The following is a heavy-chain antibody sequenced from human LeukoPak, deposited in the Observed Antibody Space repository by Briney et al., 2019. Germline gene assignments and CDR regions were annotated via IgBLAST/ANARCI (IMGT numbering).Heavy chain of an antibody. J-gene: IGHJ4*02. V-gene: IGHV3-53*01. CDR2: IYSDDSI. CDR3: ARGPVVGAVYFDY. Sequence: GGSLRLSCAASGFTFSSYAMSWVRQVPGKGLKWVSIIYSDDSIYYADSVKGRFTISRDISKNTLYLQMNSLRAEDTAVYYCARGPVVGAVYFDYWGQGTLVTVSS. CDR1: GFTFSSYA. D-gene: IGHD2-15*01.